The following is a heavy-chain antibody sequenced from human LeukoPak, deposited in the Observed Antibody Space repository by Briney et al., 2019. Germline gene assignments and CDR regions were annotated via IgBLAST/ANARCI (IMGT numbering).Heavy chain of an antibody. J-gene: IGHJ4*02. CDR3: ARSEEVVVAATSLDY. D-gene: IGHD2-15*01. V-gene: IGHV4-34*01. CDR2: INHSGST. Sequence: SETLSLTCAVYGGSFSGYYWSWIRQPPGKGLEWIGEINHSGSTNYNPSLKSRVTISVDKSKNQFSLKLSSVTAADTAVYYCARSEEVVVAATSLDYWGQGTLVTVSS. CDR1: GGSFSGYY.